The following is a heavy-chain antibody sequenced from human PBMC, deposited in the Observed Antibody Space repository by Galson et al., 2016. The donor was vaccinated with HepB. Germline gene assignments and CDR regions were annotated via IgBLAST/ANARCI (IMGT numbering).Heavy chain of an antibody. Sequence: SLRLSCAASQFTFSSRVMHWVRQAPGKGLEWVAVIRFDGSSKYYADSVKGRFTISRDNHNNTLYLQMHSLRAEDTAVYYCATGRGYNYGFLYSWGQGTLVTVSS. CDR1: QFTFSSRV. CDR2: IRFDGSSK. V-gene: IGHV3-33*01. CDR3: ATGRGYNYGFLYS. D-gene: IGHD5-18*01. J-gene: IGHJ4*02.